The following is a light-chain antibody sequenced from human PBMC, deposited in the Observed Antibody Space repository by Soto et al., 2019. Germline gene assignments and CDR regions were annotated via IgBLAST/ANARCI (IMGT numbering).Light chain of an antibody. J-gene: IGKJ1*01. Sequence: DIQMTQSPSTLSASVGDRVTITCRASQSIGNWLAWYQQKPGKAPKLLIHKASNLKSGVPSRFSGSGSGTEFSLTVSSLQPDDFATYYCQQYSTYSRTFGQGTKVDI. CDR3: QQYSTYSRT. CDR1: QSIGNW. V-gene: IGKV1-5*03. CDR2: KAS.